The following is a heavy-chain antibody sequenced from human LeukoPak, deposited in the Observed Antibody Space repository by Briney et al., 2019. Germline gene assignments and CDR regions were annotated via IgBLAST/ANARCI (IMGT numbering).Heavy chain of an antibody. Sequence: PSETLSLTCTVSGYSISSGYYWSWIRQPPGKGLEWIGYLYYSGSTNYNPSLESRVTISLDTSKNHFSLRLSSVTAVDTAVYYCARVVSNGDRAAFDIWGQGTMVTVSS. CDR1: GYSISSGYY. V-gene: IGHV4-61*03. CDR2: LYYSGST. J-gene: IGHJ3*02. D-gene: IGHD2-8*01. CDR3: ARVVSNGDRAAFDI.